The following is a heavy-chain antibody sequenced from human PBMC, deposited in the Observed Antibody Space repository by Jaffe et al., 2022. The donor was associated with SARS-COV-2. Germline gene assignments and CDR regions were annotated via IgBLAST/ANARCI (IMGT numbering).Heavy chain of an antibody. CDR1: GYTLTELS. CDR3: ATRKKGSSWSYYYYYGMDV. V-gene: IGHV1-24*01. Sequence: QVQLVQSGAEVKKPGASVKVSCKVSGYTLTELSMHWVRQAPGKGLEWMGGFDPEDGETIYAQKFQGRVTMTEDTSTDTAYMELSSLRSEDTAVYYCATRKKGSSWSYYYYYGMDVWGQGTTVTVSS. J-gene: IGHJ6*02. CDR2: FDPEDGET. D-gene: IGHD6-13*01.